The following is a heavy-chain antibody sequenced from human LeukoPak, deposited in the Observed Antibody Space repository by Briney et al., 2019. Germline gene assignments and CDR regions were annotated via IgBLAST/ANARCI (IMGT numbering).Heavy chain of an antibody. Sequence: GRSLRLSCAASGFTFSSYGMHWVRQAPGKGLEWVAVISYDGSNKYYADSVKGRFTISRDNSKNTLYLQMNSLRAEDTAVYYCARGGDYYDSSGYRRAFDIWGQGTMVTVSS. J-gene: IGHJ3*02. CDR3: ARGGDYYDSSGYRRAFDI. V-gene: IGHV3-30*03. CDR2: ISYDGSNK. D-gene: IGHD3-22*01. CDR1: GFTFSSYG.